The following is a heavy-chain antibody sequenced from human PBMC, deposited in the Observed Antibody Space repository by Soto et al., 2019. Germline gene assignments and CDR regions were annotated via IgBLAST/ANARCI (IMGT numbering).Heavy chain of an antibody. CDR1: GFTFSDYS. D-gene: IGHD2-2*01. V-gene: IGHV3-21*01. J-gene: IGHJ4*02. Sequence: EVQVVESGGGLVKPGGSLRLSCAASGFTFSDYSMNWVRXXXXXXXXXVSSISTINTHIYYADSLKGRFTISRDNVKXXXXXXXXXXXXXXXXXXXXXRGTTTVXXEDRLDYWGQGTLVTVSS. CDR2: ISTINTHI. CDR3: XRGTTTVXXEDRLDY.